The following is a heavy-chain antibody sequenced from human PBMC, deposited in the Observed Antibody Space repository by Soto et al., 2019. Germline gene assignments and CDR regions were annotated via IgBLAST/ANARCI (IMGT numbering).Heavy chain of an antibody. CDR1: GFTFSSYA. J-gene: IGHJ4*02. D-gene: IGHD3-3*01. CDR3: AKASSTGFDVWRGYYPGEIDD. V-gene: IGHV3-23*01. CDR2: IDGSGHST. Sequence: GGSLRLSCAASGFTFSSYAMSWVRQAPGKGLEWVSSIDGSGHSTYYADSVKGRFTLSRDNSKSTLFLQTNSLRAEDTAVYYCAKASSTGFDVWRGYYPGEIDDWGQGTLVTVSS.